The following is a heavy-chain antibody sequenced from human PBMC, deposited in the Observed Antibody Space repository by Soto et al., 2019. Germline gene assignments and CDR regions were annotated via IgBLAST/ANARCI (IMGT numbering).Heavy chain of an antibody. D-gene: IGHD6-25*01. CDR1: GFIFSSNV. Sequence: PGGSLRLSCAASGFIFSSNVLSWVRQAPGKGLEWVSAIGGGGSTYYAGSVKGRFTISRDNSKNTLYLQMDSLRAEDTAVYYCAEESSSGTTLDYWGQGTPVTVSS. CDR2: IGGGGST. CDR3: AEESSSGTTLDY. J-gene: IGHJ4*02. V-gene: IGHV3-23*01.